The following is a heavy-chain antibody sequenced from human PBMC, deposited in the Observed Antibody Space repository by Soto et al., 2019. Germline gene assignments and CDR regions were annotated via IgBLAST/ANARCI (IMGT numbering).Heavy chain of an antibody. CDR1: RFTFSSYA. V-gene: IGHV3-30-3*01. D-gene: IGHD3-9*01. CDR3: AREPVLRYFDQRGYYYYYGMDV. J-gene: IGHJ6*02. Sequence: QVQLVESGGGVVQPGRSLRLSCAASRFTFSSYAMHWVRQAPGKGLEWVAVISYDGSNKYYADSVKGRFTISRDNSKNTLYLQMNSLRAEDTAVYYCAREPVLRYFDQRGYYYYYGMDVWGQGTTVTVSS. CDR2: ISYDGSNK.